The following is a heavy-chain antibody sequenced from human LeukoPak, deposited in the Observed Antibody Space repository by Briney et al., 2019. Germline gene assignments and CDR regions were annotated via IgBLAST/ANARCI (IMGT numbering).Heavy chain of an antibody. D-gene: IGHD3-10*01. J-gene: IGHJ3*02. CDR2: INPNSGGT. CDR3: ARGRLLWFGELYGDAFDI. CDR1: GYTFTGYY. V-gene: IGHV1-2*02. Sequence: ASVKVSCKTSGYTFTGYYMHWVRQAPGQGLEWMGWINPNSGGTNYAQKFQGRVTMTRDTSISTAYMELSRLRSDDTAVYYCARGRLLWFGELYGDAFDIWGQGTMVTVSS.